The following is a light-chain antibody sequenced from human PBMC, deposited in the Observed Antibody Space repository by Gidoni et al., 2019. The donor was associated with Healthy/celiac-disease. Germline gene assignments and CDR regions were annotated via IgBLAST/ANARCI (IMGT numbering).Light chain of an antibody. V-gene: IGKV3-20*01. CDR1: QSVSSSY. J-gene: IGKJ5*01. CDR2: GAS. Sequence: EIVLTQSPGTLSLSTGERATLSCRASQSVSSSYLAWYQQKPGQAPRLLNDGASSRATGIPDRFSGSWSATDFTLTISRLAPEDVAVYYCQQYGSSPGFGQGTRLEIK. CDR3: QQYGSSPG.